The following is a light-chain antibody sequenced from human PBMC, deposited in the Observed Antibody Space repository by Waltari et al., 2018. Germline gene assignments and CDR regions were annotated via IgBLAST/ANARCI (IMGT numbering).Light chain of an antibody. CDR3: LSYTNTAVRV. CDR2: EAS. CDR1: SSDVGANNY. J-gene: IGLJ3*02. V-gene: IGLV2-14*01. Sequence: QAALTQPAAVSGSPGQAITLSCTASSSDVGANNYVSCYRQYPGNAPQVLIYEASTRPSGVSNRFSGSKSGNTASLTISGLQAEDEADYYCLSYTNTAVRVFGGGTRLTVL.